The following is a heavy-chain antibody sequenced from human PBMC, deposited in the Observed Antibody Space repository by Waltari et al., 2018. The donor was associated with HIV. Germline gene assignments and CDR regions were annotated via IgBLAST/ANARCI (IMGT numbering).Heavy chain of an antibody. D-gene: IGHD3-22*01. CDR3: ARVKYYYHSSGYYDNLPFDY. CDR1: GFTFSTYS. V-gene: IGHV3-21*03. CDR2: ISRISIYI. J-gene: IGHJ4*02. Sequence: EVQLVESGGGLVKPGGSLRLSCTASGFTFSTYSMNWVRQAPGKGREWVSFISRISIYIYYSDSVKGRVTISRDKAKNSLYLQMNSLRAEDTAVYYCARVKYYYHSSGYYDNLPFDYWVQGTLVIVSS.